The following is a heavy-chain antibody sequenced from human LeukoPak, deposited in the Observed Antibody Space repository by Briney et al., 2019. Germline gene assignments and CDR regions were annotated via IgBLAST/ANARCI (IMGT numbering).Heavy chain of an antibody. CDR3: ARDPSSFGGRFDP. J-gene: IGHJ5*02. D-gene: IGHD3-10*01. CDR1: GGSFSDYY. V-gene: IGHV4-34*01. CDR2: INHGGST. Sequence: PSETLSLTCAVYGGSFSDYYWSWIRQPPGKGLEWIGEINHGGSTNYNPSLKSRVTLSVDTSKNQFSLKLSSVTAADTAVYYCARDPSSFGGRFDPWGQGTLVAVSS.